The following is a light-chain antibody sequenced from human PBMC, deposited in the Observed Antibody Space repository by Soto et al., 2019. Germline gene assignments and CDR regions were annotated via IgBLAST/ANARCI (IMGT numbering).Light chain of an antibody. V-gene: IGKV3D-20*02. J-gene: IGKJ4*01. CDR3: QQRSNS. CDR1: QSVSSSY. Sequence: EIVLTQSPATLSLSPGKRATLSCRASQSVSSSYLAWYQQKPGQAPRLLIYDASTRATGIPPRFSGSGSGTDFTLTISSLEPEDFAVYYCQQRSNSFGGGTKVDIK. CDR2: DAS.